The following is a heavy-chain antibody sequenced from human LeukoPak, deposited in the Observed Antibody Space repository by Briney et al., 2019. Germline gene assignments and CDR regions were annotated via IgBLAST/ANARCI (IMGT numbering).Heavy chain of an antibody. Sequence: GGSLRLSCAASGLTFSSYWMHWVRQAPGRGLVWVSRINSDGSSTNYADSVKGRFTISRDNAKNTLYLQMNSLRAEDTAVYYCARADFWSGYVDYWGQGTLVTVSS. V-gene: IGHV3-74*01. D-gene: IGHD3-3*01. CDR1: GLTFSSYW. J-gene: IGHJ4*02. CDR2: INSDGSST. CDR3: ARADFWSGYVDY.